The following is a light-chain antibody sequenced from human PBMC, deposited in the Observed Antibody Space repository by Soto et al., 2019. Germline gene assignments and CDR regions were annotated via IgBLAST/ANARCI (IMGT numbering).Light chain of an antibody. CDR2: DAS. CDR3: QQYNSYS. V-gene: IGKV1-33*01. Sequence: DIQMTQSPSSLSASVGDRVIITCQASQDIRNCLNWYQQKPGKAPKLLIYDASYLQTGVPSRFSGSGSATDFSFTISSLQPEDFATYYCQQYNSYSFGQGTKVDIK. CDR1: QDIRNC. J-gene: IGKJ1*01.